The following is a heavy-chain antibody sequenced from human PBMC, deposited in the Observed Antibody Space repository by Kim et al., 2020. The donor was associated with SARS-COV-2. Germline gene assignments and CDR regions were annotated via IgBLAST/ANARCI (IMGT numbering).Heavy chain of an antibody. CDR3: ARQSVTAGAFDI. J-gene: IGHJ3*02. V-gene: IGHV5-51*01. D-gene: IGHD2-21*02. Sequence: SYSPAFQGPVPIPADKSISTAYLQWSSLTAADTAMYYCARQSVTAGAFDIWGQGTMVTVSS.